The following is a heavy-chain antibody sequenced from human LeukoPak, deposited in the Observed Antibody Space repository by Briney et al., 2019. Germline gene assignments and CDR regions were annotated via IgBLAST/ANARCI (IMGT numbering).Heavy chain of an antibody. CDR3: VRGPYGSSISNWFDP. V-gene: IGHV4-59*01. D-gene: IGHD3-10*01. CDR1: GGSISSYY. Sequence: SETLSLTCTVSGGSISSYYWSWIRQPPGKGLEWIGYIYYSGSTNYNPSLKSRVTISVDTSKNQFSLKLSSVTAADTAVYYCVRGPYGSSISNWFDPWGQGLLVTVSS. CDR2: IYYSGST. J-gene: IGHJ5*02.